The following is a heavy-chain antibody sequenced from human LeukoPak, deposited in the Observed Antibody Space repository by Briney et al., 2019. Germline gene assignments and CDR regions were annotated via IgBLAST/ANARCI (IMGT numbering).Heavy chain of an antibody. CDR3: AREGFSFRLYGSGSYYHFDY. Sequence: GGSLRLSCAASGFSFSSYSMNWVRQAPGKGLEWVSYISSSTIYYADSVKGRFTISRDNAKLYLQMSSLRSEDTAVYYCAREGFSFRLYGSGSYYHFDYWGQGTLVTVSS. CDR2: ISSSTI. CDR1: GFSFSSYS. J-gene: IGHJ4*02. V-gene: IGHV3-48*01. D-gene: IGHD3-10*01.